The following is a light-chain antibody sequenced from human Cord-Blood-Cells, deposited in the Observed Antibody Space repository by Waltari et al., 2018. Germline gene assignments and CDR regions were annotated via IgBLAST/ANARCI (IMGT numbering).Light chain of an antibody. Sequence: DIVLTQSPGTLSLSPGERATLPFRASQSVSSSYLAWYQQKPGQAPRILIYGAFSRATGIPYRFSGSGSGTDFTLTISRLEPEECAVYYCQQYGSSPPLTFGGGTKVEIK. CDR3: QQYGSSPPLT. CDR1: QSVSSSY. V-gene: IGKV3-20*01. CDR2: GAF. J-gene: IGKJ4*01.